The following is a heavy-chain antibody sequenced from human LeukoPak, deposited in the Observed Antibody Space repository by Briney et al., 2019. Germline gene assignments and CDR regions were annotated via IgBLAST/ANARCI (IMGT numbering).Heavy chain of an antibody. J-gene: IGHJ3*02. Sequence: SVKVSCKASGGTFSSYAISWVRQAPGQGLEWMGGIIPIFGTANYAQKFQGRVTITADESTSTAYMELSSLRSEDTAVYYCARGMGYQLLYRPNDAFDIWGQGTMVTVSS. V-gene: IGHV1-69*13. CDR3: ARGMGYQLLYRPNDAFDI. CDR2: IIPIFGTA. CDR1: GGTFSSYA. D-gene: IGHD2-2*01.